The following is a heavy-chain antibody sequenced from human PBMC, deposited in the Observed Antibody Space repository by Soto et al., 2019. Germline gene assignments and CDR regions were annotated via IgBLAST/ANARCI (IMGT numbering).Heavy chain of an antibody. CDR1: GGSISSYY. V-gene: IGHV4-59*12. CDR2: IYYSGST. Sequence: SETLSLTCTVSGGSISSYYWSWIRQPPGKGLEWIGYIYYSGSTNYNPSLKSRVTISVDTSKNQFSPKLSSVTAADTAVYYCARVSGIYYYGMDVWGQGTTVTVSS. J-gene: IGHJ6*02. CDR3: ARVSGIYYYGMDV. D-gene: IGHD3-10*01.